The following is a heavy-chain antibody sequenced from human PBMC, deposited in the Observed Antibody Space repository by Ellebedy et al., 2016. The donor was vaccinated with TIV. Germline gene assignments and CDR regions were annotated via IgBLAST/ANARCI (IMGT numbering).Heavy chain of an antibody. Sequence: PGGSLRLSCAASGFSFRSYWMSWVRQATGKGLEWVANIRGDSEKYYVDSVKGRFIISRDNSKNTLYLQMHSLRVEDTAVYYCARRGSYGDYAVQINNWFGSWGQGTLVTVSS. D-gene: IGHD4-17*01. CDR3: ARRGSYGDYAVQINNWFGS. CDR2: IRGDSEK. CDR1: GFSFRSYW. V-gene: IGHV3-7*01. J-gene: IGHJ5*01.